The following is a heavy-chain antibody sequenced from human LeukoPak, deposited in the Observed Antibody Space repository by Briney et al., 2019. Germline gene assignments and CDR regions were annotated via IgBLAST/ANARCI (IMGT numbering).Heavy chain of an antibody. CDR3: ARDPYYDGSGYYPHFDY. CDR1: GFTFSSYA. D-gene: IGHD3-22*01. CDR2: ISYDGSNK. Sequence: GGSLRLSCAASGFTFSSYAMHWVRQAPGKGLEWVAVISYDGSNKYYADSVKGRFTISRDNSKNTLYLQMNSLRAEDTAVYYCARDPYYDGSGYYPHFDYWGQGTLVTVSS. J-gene: IGHJ4*02. V-gene: IGHV3-30-3*01.